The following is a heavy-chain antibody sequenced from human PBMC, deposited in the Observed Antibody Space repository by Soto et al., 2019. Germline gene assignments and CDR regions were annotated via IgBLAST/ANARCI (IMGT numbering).Heavy chain of an antibody. V-gene: IGHV3-72*01. Sequence: EVQLVESGGGLVQPGGSLRLSCAASGFSFSDHYMDWVRQAPGKGLEWVGRTRNKANNYTTEYAASVRGRFTISRDDSKNSLYLQMNSLKAEDTAVYYCAMLGYCSSTSGYWGQGTLVTVSS. CDR1: GFSFSDHY. CDR3: AMLGYCSSTSGY. D-gene: IGHD2-2*01. J-gene: IGHJ4*02. CDR2: TRNKANNYTT.